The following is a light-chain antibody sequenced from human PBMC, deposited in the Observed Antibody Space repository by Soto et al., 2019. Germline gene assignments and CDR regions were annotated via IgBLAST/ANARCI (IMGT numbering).Light chain of an antibody. V-gene: IGKV1-12*01. CDR1: QGIGTW. J-gene: IGKJ4*01. CDR3: QQGNSFPLP. CDR2: TAS. Sequence: DIQMTQSPSSVSASVGDRVTISCRASQGIGTWLAWYQQKPGKAPKLLISTASSLQSGVPSRFGGSGSGTDFILPISSLHPEDFATYYCQQGNSFPLPFGGGTKVEIK.